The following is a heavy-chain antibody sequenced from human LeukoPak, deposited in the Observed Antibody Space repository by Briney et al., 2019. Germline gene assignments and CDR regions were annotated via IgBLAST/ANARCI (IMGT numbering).Heavy chain of an antibody. CDR2: IIPIFGTA. D-gene: IGHD6-13*01. CDR1: GGTFSSYA. CDR3: ARARAAAGTEFDY. J-gene: IGHJ4*02. Sequence: PVKVSCKASGGTFSSYAISWVRQAPGQGLEWMGGIIPIFGTANYAQKFQGRVTITADESTSTAYMELSSLRSEDTAVYYCARARAAAGTEFDYWGQGTLVTVSS. V-gene: IGHV1-69*01.